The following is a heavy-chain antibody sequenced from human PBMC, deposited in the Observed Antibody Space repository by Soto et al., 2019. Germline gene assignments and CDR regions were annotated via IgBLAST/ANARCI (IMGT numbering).Heavy chain of an antibody. J-gene: IGHJ5*02. Sequence: QVQLVQSGAEEKKPGASVKVSCKASGYTFSDYAIHWVRQAPGQRPEWMGWINAGNGNTKYSQKFQGRVTITRDTSASTAYMELSSLGSDDTAVYYCARGTPVWFDPWGQGTLVTVSS. CDR3: ARGTPVWFDP. V-gene: IGHV1-3*05. CDR2: INAGNGNT. CDR1: GYTFSDYA. D-gene: IGHD3-10*01.